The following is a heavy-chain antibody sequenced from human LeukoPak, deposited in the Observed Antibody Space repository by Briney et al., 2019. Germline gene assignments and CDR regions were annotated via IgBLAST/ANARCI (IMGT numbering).Heavy chain of an antibody. CDR2: FYYSGST. CDR3: ASTSYCYDSSGYYPIPFDY. Sequence: PSETLSLNCTVSGASISSYYWIWLRQPPGKGRVWVSSFYYSGSTNYNPSLKGRVTISVDTSKNQLSLKLTSVTAADTAVYYCASTSYCYDSSGYYPIPFDYWGQGTLVTVSS. J-gene: IGHJ4*02. CDR1: GASISSYY. D-gene: IGHD3-22*01. V-gene: IGHV4-59*01.